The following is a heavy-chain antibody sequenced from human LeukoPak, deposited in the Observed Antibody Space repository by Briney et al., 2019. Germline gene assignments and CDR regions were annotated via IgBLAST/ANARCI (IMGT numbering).Heavy chain of an antibody. D-gene: IGHD2-21*02. Sequence: ASVKVTCKASGYNFINYYIHWVRQAPGQGLEWMGIINPSGGSTSYAQKFQGRVTVTRDTSTSTVYMELSSLRSEDTAVYYCARDGSDCGGDCYSRYFQHWGQGTLVTVSS. V-gene: IGHV1-46*01. CDR3: ARDGSDCGGDCYSRYFQH. J-gene: IGHJ1*01. CDR2: INPSGGST. CDR1: GYNFINYY.